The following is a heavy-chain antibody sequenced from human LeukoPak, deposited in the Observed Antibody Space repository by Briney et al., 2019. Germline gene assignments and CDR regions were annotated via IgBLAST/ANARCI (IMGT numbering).Heavy chain of an antibody. CDR2: IYTSGST. J-gene: IGHJ4*02. CDR3: ARAAAARLDY. Sequence: SQTLSLTCTVSGGSISSGSYYWSWIRQPAGKGLEWIGRIYTSGSTNYNPSLKSRVTISVDKFKNQFSLKLSSVTAADTAVYYCARAAAARLDYWGQGTLVTVSS. CDR1: GGSISSGSYY. D-gene: IGHD6-6*01. V-gene: IGHV4-61*02.